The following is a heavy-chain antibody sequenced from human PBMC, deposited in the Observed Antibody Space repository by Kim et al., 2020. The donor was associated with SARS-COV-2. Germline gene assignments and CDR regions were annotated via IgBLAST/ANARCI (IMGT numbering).Heavy chain of an antibody. D-gene: IGHD3-22*01. V-gene: IGHV3-33*01. CDR3: ARDPKYHDDRNKYYGPSWYFDL. CDR1: GFTFSSYG. J-gene: IGHJ2*01. Sequence: GGSLRLSCAASGFTFSSYGMHWVRQAPGKGLEWMTIIWFDGTNKYYADSVKGRFTISRDNSKNTLYLQMNSLRAEDTAVYYCARDPKYHDDRNKYYGPSWYFDLWGRGTQVTVSS. CDR2: IWFDGTNK.